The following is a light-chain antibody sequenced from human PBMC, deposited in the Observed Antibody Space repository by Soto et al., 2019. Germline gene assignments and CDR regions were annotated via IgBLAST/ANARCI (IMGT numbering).Light chain of an antibody. CDR1: QSVSNN. CDR2: GAS. V-gene: IGKV3D-15*01. Sequence: EIVMTQSPATLSVSPGERATLSCRASQSVSNNYLAWYQQKPGQAPRLLIYGASNRATGIPDRFSGSGPGTEFTLAISSLQSEDFALYYCQQYNNWPLITFGQGTRLEIK. J-gene: IGKJ5*01. CDR3: QQYNNWPLIT.